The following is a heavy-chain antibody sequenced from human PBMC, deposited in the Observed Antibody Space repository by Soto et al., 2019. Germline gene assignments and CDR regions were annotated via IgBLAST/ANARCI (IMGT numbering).Heavy chain of an antibody. J-gene: IGHJ4*02. Sequence: QITLKESGPPLVKPTQTLALTCSFFGFALTARPVGLGWIRQPPGKALEWLAVIYWDDDKRYSPSLRSRLTINKDISKIQLVLTETNMDPVDTATSYCEHSLGVYTWNDAYLVFLGQGSPVTVSS. V-gene: IGHV2-5*02. D-gene: IGHD1-20*01. CDR1: GFALTARPVG. CDR2: IYWDDDK. CDR3: EHSLGVYTWNDAYLVF.